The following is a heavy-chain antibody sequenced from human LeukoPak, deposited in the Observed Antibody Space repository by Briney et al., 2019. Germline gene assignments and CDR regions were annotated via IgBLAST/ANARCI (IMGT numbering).Heavy chain of an antibody. Sequence: GASVKVSCKASGYTFTSYDINWVRQATGQGLEWMGWVEPNSGHTGYAQKFQGRVTMTRNTSISTAYMELSSLRSEDTAVYYCARGAPGSYCSGGSCPYFDYWGQGTLVSVSS. D-gene: IGHD2-15*01. CDR3: ARGAPGSYCSGGSCPYFDY. J-gene: IGHJ4*02. CDR2: VEPNSGHT. V-gene: IGHV1-8*01. CDR1: GYTFTSYD.